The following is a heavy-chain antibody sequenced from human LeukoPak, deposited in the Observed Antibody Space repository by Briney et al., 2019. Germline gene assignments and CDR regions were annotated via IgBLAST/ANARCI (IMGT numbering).Heavy chain of an antibody. D-gene: IGHD4-17*01. J-gene: IGHJ4*02. CDR1: VFTFTSSA. V-gene: IGHV1-58*01. CDR2: IVVGSGNT. CDR3: AADPYDYGDYVLGY. Sequence: SVTVSFKASVFTFTSSAVQWVRQARGQRREGIGWIVVGSGNTNYAQKFQERVTITRDMSTSTAYMELSSLRSEDTAVYYCAADPYDYGDYVLGYWGQGTLVTVSS.